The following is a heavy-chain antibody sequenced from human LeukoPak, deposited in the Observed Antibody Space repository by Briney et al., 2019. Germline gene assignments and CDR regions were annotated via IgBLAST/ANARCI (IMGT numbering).Heavy chain of an antibody. V-gene: IGHV4-34*01. CDR1: GGSFSGYY. Sequence: SETLSLTCAVYGGSFSGYYWSWIRQPPGKGLEWIGEINHSGSTNYNPSLKSRVTISINTSKNQFSLKLSSVTAADTAVYYCARETSQEGAHYMDVWGKGTTATISS. J-gene: IGHJ6*03. CDR3: ARETSQEGAHYMDV. D-gene: IGHD3-16*01. CDR2: INHSGST.